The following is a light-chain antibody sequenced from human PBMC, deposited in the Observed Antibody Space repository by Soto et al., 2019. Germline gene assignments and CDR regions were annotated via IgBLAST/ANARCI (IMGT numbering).Light chain of an antibody. CDR3: CSYAGSSTFVV. CDR2: EVS. Sequence: QSALTQPASVSGSPGQSITISCTGTSSDVENYNLVSWYQQHPGKAPKLMIYEVSKRPSGVSNRFSGSKSGNTASLTISGLQAEDEADYYCCSYAGSSTFVVFGGGTKLNVL. CDR1: SSDVENYNL. V-gene: IGLV2-23*02. J-gene: IGLJ2*01.